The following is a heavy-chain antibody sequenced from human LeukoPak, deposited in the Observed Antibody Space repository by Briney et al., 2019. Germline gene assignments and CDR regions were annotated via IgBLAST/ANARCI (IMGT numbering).Heavy chain of an antibody. V-gene: IGHV3-33*01. Sequence: GGSLRLSCAASGFTFSSYGMHWVRQAPGKGLEWVAVIWYDGSNKYYADSVKGRFTISRDNSKNTLYLQMNSLRAEDTAVYYCARDPANYYGSGSYFDYWGQGTLVTVSS. CDR3: ARDPANYYGSGSYFDY. CDR2: IWYDGSNK. CDR1: GFTFSSYG. J-gene: IGHJ4*02. D-gene: IGHD3-10*01.